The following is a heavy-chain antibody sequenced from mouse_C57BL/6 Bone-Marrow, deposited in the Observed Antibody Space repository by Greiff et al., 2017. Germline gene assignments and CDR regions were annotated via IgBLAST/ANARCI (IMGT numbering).Heavy chain of an antibody. J-gene: IGHJ4*01. CDR2: ISSGGDYI. D-gene: IGHD2-1*01. CDR3: TSLYGNYANAMDY. CDR1: GFTFSSYA. V-gene: IGHV5-9-1*02. Sequence: EVKVVESGEGLVKPGGSLKLSCAASGFTFSSYAMSWVRQTPEKRLEWVAYISSGGDYIYYADTLKGRFTISRDNARNTLYLQMSSLKSEDTAMYYCTSLYGNYANAMDYWGQGTSVTVSS.